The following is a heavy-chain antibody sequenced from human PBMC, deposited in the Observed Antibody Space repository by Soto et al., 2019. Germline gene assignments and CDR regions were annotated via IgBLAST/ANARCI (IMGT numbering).Heavy chain of an antibody. D-gene: IGHD2-15*01. J-gene: IGHJ3*02. Sequence: PGESLKISCKGSGYSFTSYWIGWVRQMPGEGLEWMGIIYPGDSDTRYSPSFQGQVTISADKSISTAYLQWSSLKASDTAMYYCARGWRGAGIVVVVAAYATDAFDIWGQGTMVTVSS. CDR3: ARGWRGAGIVVVVAAYATDAFDI. CDR2: IYPGDSDT. V-gene: IGHV5-51*01. CDR1: GYSFTSYW.